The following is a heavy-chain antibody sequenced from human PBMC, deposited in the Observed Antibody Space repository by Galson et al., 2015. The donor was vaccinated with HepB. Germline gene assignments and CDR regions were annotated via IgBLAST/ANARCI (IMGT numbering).Heavy chain of an antibody. Sequence: SLRLSCAASGFTLGGYWMTWVRQAPGRGLEWVANLKQDGSEKYYVDSVKGRFTISRDNAKNSLYLQMNNLRVEDAAVYYCVRGRGCDNWGQGTLVTVSS. V-gene: IGHV3-7*01. J-gene: IGHJ4*02. CDR3: VRGRGCDN. D-gene: IGHD3-16*01. CDR2: LKQDGSEK. CDR1: GFTLGGYW.